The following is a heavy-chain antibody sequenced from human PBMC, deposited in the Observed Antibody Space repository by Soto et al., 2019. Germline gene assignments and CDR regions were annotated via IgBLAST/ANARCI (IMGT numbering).Heavy chain of an antibody. CDR2: IGSYRDGGTT. CDR3: TTDSYYTGILVRFDY. J-gene: IGHJ4*01. V-gene: IGHV3-15*07. CDR1: GVTFTTAW. D-gene: IGHD1-1*01. Sequence: PGGSLRLSCAASGVTFTTAWINWVRQPPGKGLEWVGRIGSYRDGGTTDFAASVKGRFAISRDDSAHTVYLQMNSLRTEDTAVYYCTTDSYYTGILVRFDYWGLGTLVTVSS.